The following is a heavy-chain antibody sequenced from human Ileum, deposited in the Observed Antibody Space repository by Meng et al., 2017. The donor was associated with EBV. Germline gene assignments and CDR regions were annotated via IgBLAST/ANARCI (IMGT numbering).Heavy chain of an antibody. Sequence: QLALRESGPVLAKPSATLSLTCTASGGSLSSTSYYWARIRQPPGEGLALIGSVLYSGTTYYTSSLKSRVSISVDTSKNQFSLKLSSVTAADTAVYYCARHHHSPTFDYWGQGTLVTVSS. J-gene: IGHJ4*02. CDR1: GGSLSSTSYY. V-gene: IGHV4-39*01. CDR3: ARHHHSPTFDY. CDR2: VLYSGTT. D-gene: IGHD1-14*01.